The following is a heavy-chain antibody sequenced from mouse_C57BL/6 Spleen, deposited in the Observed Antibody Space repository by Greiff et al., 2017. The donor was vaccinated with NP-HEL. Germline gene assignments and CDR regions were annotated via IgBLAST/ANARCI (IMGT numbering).Heavy chain of an antibody. V-gene: IGHV5-9*01. D-gene: IGHD2-2*01. CDR2: ISGGGGNT. CDR1: GFTFSSYT. CDR3: ARHEGYDWFAY. Sequence: DVMLVESGGGLVKPGGSLKLSCAASGFTFSSYTMSWVRQTPEKRLEWVATISGGGGNTYYPDSVKGRFTISRDNAKNTLYLQMSSLRSEDTALYYCARHEGYDWFAYWGQGTLVTVSA. J-gene: IGHJ3*01.